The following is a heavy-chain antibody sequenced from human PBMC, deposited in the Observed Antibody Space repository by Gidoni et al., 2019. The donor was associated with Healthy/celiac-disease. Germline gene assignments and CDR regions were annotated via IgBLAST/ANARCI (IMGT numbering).Heavy chain of an antibody. Sequence: QLQLQESGSGLVKPSQTLSPTCAVSGGSISSGGYSWSWIRQTPGKGLEWIGYIYHGGSTYYHPSLKSRVTISVDRSKNQFSLKLSSVTAADTAVYYCARAGAGYFDYWGQGTLVTVSS. D-gene: IGHD1-26*01. J-gene: IGHJ4*02. CDR1: GGSISSGGYS. V-gene: IGHV4-30-2*01. CDR2: IYHGGST. CDR3: ARAGAGYFDY.